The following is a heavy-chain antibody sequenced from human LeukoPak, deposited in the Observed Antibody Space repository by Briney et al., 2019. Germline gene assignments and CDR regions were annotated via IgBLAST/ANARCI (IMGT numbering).Heavy chain of an antibody. CDR2: MSRDGITI. D-gene: IGHD2-2*01. Sequence: PRGSLRHSSTASGFSFSDSYIRWIRQAPGKGLEWVSDMSRDGITIYYADSVKGRFTISRDNAKNSLYLQMNSLRAEDTAIYYCAGDSNYHMSVWGNLITVTF. V-gene: IGHV3-11*04. J-gene: IGHJ6*03. CDR1: GFSFSDSY. CDR3: AGDSNYHMSV.